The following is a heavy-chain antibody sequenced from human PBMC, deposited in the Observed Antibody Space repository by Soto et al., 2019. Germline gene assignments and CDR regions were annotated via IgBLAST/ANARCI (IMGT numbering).Heavy chain of an antibody. CDR2: ISGSGDST. CDR3: ARGIGGGNSVYFDF. D-gene: IGHD2-8*01. CDR1: GFTFSTYD. Sequence: VQLLESGGGLVQPGGSLRLSCAASGFTFSTYDMNWVRQAPGKGLEGVSVISGSGDSTFYADSVKGRSSISRDNSKNTLFLQVNSLRVEDTAVYYCARGIGGGNSVYFDFWGRGTLVTVSS. V-gene: IGHV3-23*01. J-gene: IGHJ4*02.